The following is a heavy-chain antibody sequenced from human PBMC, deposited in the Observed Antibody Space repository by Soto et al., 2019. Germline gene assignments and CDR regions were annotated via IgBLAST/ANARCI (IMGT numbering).Heavy chain of an antibody. Sequence: SCAASGFTFSDYYMSWIRQAPGKGLEWVSYISSSGSTIYYADSVKGRFTISRDNAKNSLYLQMNSLSAEDTAVYYCARVVTWGSFIDYWGQGTLVTVSS. CDR3: ARVVTWGSFIDY. CDR2: ISSSGSTI. D-gene: IGHD1-26*01. CDR1: GFTFSDYY. V-gene: IGHV3-11*01. J-gene: IGHJ4*02.